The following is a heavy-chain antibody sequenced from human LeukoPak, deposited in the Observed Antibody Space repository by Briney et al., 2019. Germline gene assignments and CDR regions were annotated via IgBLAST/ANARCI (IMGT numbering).Heavy chain of an antibody. V-gene: IGHV3-30*02. Sequence: GGSLRLSCAASGFTFNNYGMHWVRQAPGKGLEWVAFIRYNGNNQYYADSVKGRFTISRDNSKNTPYLQMNSLKGDDTAVYYCAKDSAFYYIDVWGKGTTVIISS. CDR1: GFTFNNYG. CDR2: IRYNGNNQ. J-gene: IGHJ6*03. D-gene: IGHD3-10*01. CDR3: AKDSAFYYIDV.